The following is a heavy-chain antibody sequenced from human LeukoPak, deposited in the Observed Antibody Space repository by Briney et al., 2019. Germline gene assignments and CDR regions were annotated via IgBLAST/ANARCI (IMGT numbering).Heavy chain of an antibody. CDR1: GGSISSSSYY. D-gene: IGHD3-9*01. Sequence: SETLSLTCTVSGGSISSSSYYWGWIRQPPGKGLEWIGSIYYSGSTYYNPSLKSRVTISVDTSKNQFSLKLSSVTAADTAVYYCARVRGYFDLFNLPDWGQGTLVTVSS. V-gene: IGHV4-39*07. CDR3: ARVRGYFDLFNLPD. J-gene: IGHJ4*02. CDR2: IYYSGST.